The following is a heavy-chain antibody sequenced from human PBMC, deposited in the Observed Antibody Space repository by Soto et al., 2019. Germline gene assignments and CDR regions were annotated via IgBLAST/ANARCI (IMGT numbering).Heavy chain of an antibody. V-gene: IGHV3-53*01. Sequence: EVQLVEAGGGLIQPGGSLRLSCAVSGLTVSRTQMSWVRQAPGKGLQWVSVIYSGGSTYYANAVKGRFTISRDISENTVYLELDKLTVDDTAVYYCAKARHSTSWYGVEADFWGQGTLVTVSS. D-gene: IGHD6-13*01. CDR3: AKARHSTSWYGVEADF. J-gene: IGHJ4*02. CDR2: IYSGGST. CDR1: GLTVSRTQ.